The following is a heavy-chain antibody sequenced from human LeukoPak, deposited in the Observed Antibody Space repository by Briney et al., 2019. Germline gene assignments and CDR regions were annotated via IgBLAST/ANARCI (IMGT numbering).Heavy chain of an antibody. Sequence: PGRSLRLSCAASGFTFSTYAMHWVRQAPGKGLQWVAAIWYDGSNKYYPDSVKGRFTISRDNSKNTLYLQMNSLTVEDTAVYYCARSQSSSLIDYWGQGTLVTVSS. CDR2: IWYDGSNK. J-gene: IGHJ4*02. CDR1: GFTFSTYA. D-gene: IGHD6-13*01. CDR3: ARSQSSSLIDY. V-gene: IGHV3-33*01.